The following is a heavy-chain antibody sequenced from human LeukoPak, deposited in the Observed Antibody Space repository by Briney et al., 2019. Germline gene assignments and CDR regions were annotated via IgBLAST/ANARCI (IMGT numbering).Heavy chain of an antibody. CDR1: GYSFTSYY. V-gene: IGHV1-46*01. D-gene: IGHD3-10*01. J-gene: IGHJ4*02. CDR3: ARNTITMVRGADMGIDY. CDR2: INPSGGST. Sequence: ASVKVSCKASGYSFTSYYMHWVRQAPGQGLEWMGIINPSGGSTSYAQKFQGRVTMTRDTSTSTVYMELSSLRSEDTAVYYCARNTITMVRGADMGIDYWGQGTLVTVSS.